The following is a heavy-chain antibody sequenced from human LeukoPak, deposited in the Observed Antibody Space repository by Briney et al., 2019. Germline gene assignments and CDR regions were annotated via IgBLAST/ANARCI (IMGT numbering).Heavy chain of an antibody. Sequence: PPQTLSLTCTLSGGSISIGSYYWSWIRHPAGKGLEWIGRIYTRGSTNYNPSLKSRVTISVDTSKNQFSLKLSPVTAADTAVYYCARDNGVVRGVTNYYYYYYMDVWGKGTTVTISS. D-gene: IGHD3-10*01. J-gene: IGHJ6*03. V-gene: IGHV4-61*02. CDR1: GGSISIGSYY. CDR3: ARDNGVVRGVTNYYYYYYMDV. CDR2: IYTRGST.